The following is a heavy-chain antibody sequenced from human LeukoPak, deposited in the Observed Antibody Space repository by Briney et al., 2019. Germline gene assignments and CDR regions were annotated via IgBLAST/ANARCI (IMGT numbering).Heavy chain of an antibody. V-gene: IGHV1-2*02. CDR1: GYTFTGYY. CDR2: INPNSGGT. Sequence: GASVKVSCKASGYTFTGYYMHWVRQAPGQGLEWMGWINPNSGGTNYAQKFQGRVTMTRDTSISTACMELSRLRSDDTAVYYCARGYCSSTSCYKGGANWFDPWGQGTLVTVSS. D-gene: IGHD2-2*02. CDR3: ARGYCSSTSCYKGGANWFDP. J-gene: IGHJ5*02.